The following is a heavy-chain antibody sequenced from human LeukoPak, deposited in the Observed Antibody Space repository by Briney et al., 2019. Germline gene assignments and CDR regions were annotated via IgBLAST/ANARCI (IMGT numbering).Heavy chain of an antibody. J-gene: IGHJ6*02. CDR2: INHSGST. Sequence: SETLSLTCAVYGGSFSGYYWSWIRQPPGKGLEWIGEINHSGSTNYNPSLKSRVTISVDTSKNQFSLKLSSVTAADTAVYYCARVTLGYCSSTSCYPVYYYYYGMDVWGQGTTVTVSS. D-gene: IGHD2-2*01. CDR3: ARVTLGYCSSTSCYPVYYYYYGMDV. CDR1: GGSFSGYY. V-gene: IGHV4-34*01.